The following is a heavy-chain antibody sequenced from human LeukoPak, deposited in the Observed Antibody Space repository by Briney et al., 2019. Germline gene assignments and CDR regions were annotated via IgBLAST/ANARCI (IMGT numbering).Heavy chain of an antibody. CDR2: INSDGSST. CDR3: ASPLVQLGPWQFDY. J-gene: IGHJ4*02. Sequence: PGGSLRLSCAASGFTFSSYWMHWVRQAPGEGLVWVSRINSDGSSTSYADSVKGRFTISRDNAKNTLYLQMNSLRAEDTAVYYCASPLVQLGPWQFDYWGQGTLVTVSS. V-gene: IGHV3-74*01. CDR1: GFTFSSYW. D-gene: IGHD1-1*01.